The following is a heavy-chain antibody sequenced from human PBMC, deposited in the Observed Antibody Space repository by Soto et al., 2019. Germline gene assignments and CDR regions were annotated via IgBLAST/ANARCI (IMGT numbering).Heavy chain of an antibody. CDR2: IYFSGTT. D-gene: IGHD3-22*01. V-gene: IGHV4-31*03. CDR1: GGYISSGDYY. Sequence: SETLSLTCTVSGGYISSGDYYWSWIRQHPGKGLEWIGTIYFSGTTYYNPSLKSRVTISVYTSKNQFSLNLSSVTAADTAVYYCARRDRSGFSYWLDTWGQGTLVNVS. CDR3: ARRDRSGFSYWLDT. J-gene: IGHJ5*02.